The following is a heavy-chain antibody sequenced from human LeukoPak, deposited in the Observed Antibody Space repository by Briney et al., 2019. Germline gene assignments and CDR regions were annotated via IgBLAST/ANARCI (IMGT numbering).Heavy chain of an antibody. CDR3: AKPPYGRDVYNYFDY. J-gene: IGHJ4*02. D-gene: IGHD5-24*01. CDR2: VSNDGNNK. CDR1: GFTFSSYG. V-gene: IGHV3-30*18. Sequence: GGSLRLSCAASGFTFSSYGMHWVRQAPGKGLECVAAVSNDGNNKYYADSVKGRFTISRDNSTNTLYLQMNSLRVEDTAVYYCAKPPYGRDVYNYFDYWGQGTPVTVSS.